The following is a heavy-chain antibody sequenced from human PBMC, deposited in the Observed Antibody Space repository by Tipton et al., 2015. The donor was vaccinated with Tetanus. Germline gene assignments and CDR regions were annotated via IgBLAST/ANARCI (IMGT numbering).Heavy chain of an antibody. J-gene: IGHJ3*02. D-gene: IGHD1-26*01. CDR2: IFSGGTT. Sequence: TLSLTCTVAGDSISSGGYYWNWVRQNPGKGLEWLGYIFSGGTTFYSPSLNGRVSMSLDTSKSLFAFRLASVTAADTAVYYCARDRHPYRISGAFRGNDALDIWGPGALVTVSS. V-gene: IGHV4-31*03. CDR3: ARDRHPYRISGAFRGNDALDI. CDR1: GDSISSGGYY.